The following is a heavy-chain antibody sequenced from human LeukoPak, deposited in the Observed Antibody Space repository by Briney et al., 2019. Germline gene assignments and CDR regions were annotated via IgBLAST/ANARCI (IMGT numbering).Heavy chain of an antibody. CDR2: INHSGST. CDR3: ARGRGYGGNSLNSYFDY. J-gene: IGHJ4*02. CDR1: GGSFSGYY. Sequence: PSETLSLTCAVYGGSFSGYYWSRIRQPPGKGLEWIGEINHSGSTNYNPSLKSRVTISVDTSKNQFSLKLSSVTAADTAVYYCARGRGYGGNSLNSYFDYWGQGTLVTASS. D-gene: IGHD4-23*01. V-gene: IGHV4-34*01.